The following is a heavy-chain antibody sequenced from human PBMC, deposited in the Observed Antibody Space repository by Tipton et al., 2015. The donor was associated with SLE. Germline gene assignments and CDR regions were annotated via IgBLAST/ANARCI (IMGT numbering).Heavy chain of an antibody. CDR1: GASFSDYR. J-gene: IGHJ4*02. V-gene: IGHV4-34*01. D-gene: IGHD4-11*01. CDR3: ARNGDYSLAS. Sequence: TLSLTCGVYGASFSDYRWSWIRQPPGKGLEWIGEINHGGNTNYSPSLKSRVIMSVDTSKNQISLKLSSVTAADTAVYYCARNGDYSLASWGQGTLVTVSS. CDR2: INHGGNT.